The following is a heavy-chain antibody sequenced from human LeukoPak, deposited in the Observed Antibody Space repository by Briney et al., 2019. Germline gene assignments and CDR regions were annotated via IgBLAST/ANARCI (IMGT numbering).Heavy chain of an antibody. V-gene: IGHV3-21*01. CDR2: ISTSSSYI. D-gene: IGHD4-23*01. Sequence: GGSLRLSCAAPGFIFSSYSMNWVRQAPGKGLEWVSSISTSSSYIDYADSVKGRFTISRDNAKNSLYLQMNSLRAEDTAVYYCAREYGGFGYWGQGTLVTVSS. J-gene: IGHJ4*02. CDR1: GFIFSSYS. CDR3: AREYGGFGY.